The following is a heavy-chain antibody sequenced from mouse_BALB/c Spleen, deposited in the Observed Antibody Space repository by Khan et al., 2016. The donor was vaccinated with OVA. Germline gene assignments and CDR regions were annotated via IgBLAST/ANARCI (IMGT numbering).Heavy chain of an antibody. CDR2: IYPGNDNT. Sequence: QVQLQQSGAELARPGASVRLSCKASGYTFTDYYINWMKQRPGQGLEWIGHIYPGNDNTNYNENFTGKVTLTVDNSSSTAYMQLSSLTSEDSAGYFCSGSGLGSFAFWGQGTLGTVSA. CDR3: SGSGLGSFAF. V-gene: IGHV1-77*01. CDR1: GYTFTDYY. J-gene: IGHJ3*01. D-gene: IGHD3-1*01.